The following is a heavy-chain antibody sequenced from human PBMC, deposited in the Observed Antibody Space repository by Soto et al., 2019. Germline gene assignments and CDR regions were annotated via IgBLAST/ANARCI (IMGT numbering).Heavy chain of an antibody. J-gene: IGHJ5*02. CDR2: MYYTGST. CDR1: GDTLPSDY. V-gene: IGHV4-59*01. D-gene: IGHD3-22*01. CDR3: ARGFYDTGGYSSPFDI. Sequence: PSETLSLTCTVPGDTLPSDYWHWIRQPPGKRLEWIGYMYYTGSTRYNPSLGSRVTFSVDASKNQFSLNLSSVTAADTAVYYCARGFYDTGGYSSPFDIWGQG.